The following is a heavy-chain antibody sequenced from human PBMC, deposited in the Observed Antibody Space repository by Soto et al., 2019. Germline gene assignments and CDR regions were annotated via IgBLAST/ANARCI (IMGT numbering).Heavy chain of an antibody. V-gene: IGHV4-59*01. Sequence: PSETLSLTCTVSGGSIRSYYWSWIRQPPGKGLEWIGYIYYSGSTNYNPSLKSRVTISVDTSKNQFSLKLSSVTAADTVVYYCARFPRGYSYGHFDYWGQGTLVTVSS. CDR1: GGSIRSYY. J-gene: IGHJ4*02. D-gene: IGHD5-18*01. CDR3: ARFPRGYSYGHFDY. CDR2: IYYSGST.